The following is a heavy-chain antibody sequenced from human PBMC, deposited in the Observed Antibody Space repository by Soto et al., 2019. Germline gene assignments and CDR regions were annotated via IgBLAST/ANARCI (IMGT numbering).Heavy chain of an antibody. D-gene: IGHD6-13*01. Sequence: ASVKVSCKASGYTFTSYGISWVRQAPGQGLEWMGWMNANNGNTGYAQKFQGRVTMTRNTSISTAYMELSSLRSEDTAVYYCASIAAAGMDFDYWGQGTLVTVSS. CDR3: ASIAAAGMDFDY. J-gene: IGHJ4*02. CDR2: MNANNGNT. CDR1: GYTFTSYG. V-gene: IGHV1-8*02.